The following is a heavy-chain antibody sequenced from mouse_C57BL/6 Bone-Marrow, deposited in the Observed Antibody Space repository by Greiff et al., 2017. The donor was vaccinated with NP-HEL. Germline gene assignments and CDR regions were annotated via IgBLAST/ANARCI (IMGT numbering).Heavy chain of an antibody. V-gene: IGHV1-76*01. CDR1: GYTFTDYY. Sequence: VQVVESGAELVRPGASVKLSCKASGYTFTDYYINWVKQRPGQGLEWIARIYPGSGNTYSNEKFKGKATLTAEKSSSTAYMQLSSLTSEDSAVYFCARENLLWFPYYAMDYWGQGTSVTVSS. CDR2: IYPGSGNT. D-gene: IGHD2-2*01. J-gene: IGHJ4*01. CDR3: ARENLLWFPYYAMDY.